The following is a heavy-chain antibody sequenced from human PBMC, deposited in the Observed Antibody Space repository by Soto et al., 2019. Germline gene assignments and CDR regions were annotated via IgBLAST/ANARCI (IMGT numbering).Heavy chain of an antibody. CDR3: ARAGAYDDGSGSYYKSRDYIAS. J-gene: IGHJ4*02. V-gene: IGHV3-30-3*01. CDR2: ISSDGSNK. CDR1: GFTFSLYG. Sequence: QVQLVESGGGVVQPGRSLRLSCAASGFTFSLYGVHWVRQAPGKGLEWVAVISSDGSNKYYADSVKGRFTISRDNSRNTLYLQMSSVRAEDTALYYCARAGAYDDGSGSYYKSRDYIASWGQGTLVTVSS. D-gene: IGHD3-10*01.